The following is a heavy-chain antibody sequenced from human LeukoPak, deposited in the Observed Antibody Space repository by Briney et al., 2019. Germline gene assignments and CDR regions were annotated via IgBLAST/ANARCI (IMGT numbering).Heavy chain of an antibody. Sequence: SETLSLTCTVSGGSISSSSYYWGWIRQPPGKGLEWIGSIYYSGSTYYNPSLKSRVTISVDMSKNQFSLKLSSVTAADTAVYYCARRRGVAVAGTRPINWFDPWGQGTLATVSS. CDR3: ARRRGVAVAGTRPINWFDP. J-gene: IGHJ5*02. V-gene: IGHV4-39*01. D-gene: IGHD6-19*01. CDR1: GGSISSSSYY. CDR2: IYYSGST.